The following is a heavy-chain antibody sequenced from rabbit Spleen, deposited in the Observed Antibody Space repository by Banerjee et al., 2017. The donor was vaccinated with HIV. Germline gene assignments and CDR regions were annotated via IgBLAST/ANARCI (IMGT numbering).Heavy chain of an antibody. Sequence: QSLEESGGDLVKPGASLTLTCTASGFSFSSTDYICWVRQAPGKGLEWIACIDTSNGDTDYANWPKGRFTISKASSTTVTLQMTSLTVADTATYFCARAYSGDAWAFRLWGPGTLVTVS. CDR2: IDTSNGDT. D-gene: IGHD6-1*01. CDR1: GFSFSSTDY. V-gene: IGHV1S40*01. J-gene: IGHJ4*01. CDR3: ARAYSGDAWAFRL.